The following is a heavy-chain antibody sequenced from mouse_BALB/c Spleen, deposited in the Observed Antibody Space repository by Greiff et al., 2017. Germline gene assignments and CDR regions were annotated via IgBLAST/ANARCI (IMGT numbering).Heavy chain of an antibody. CDR2: INPGSGGT. V-gene: IGHV1-54*01. J-gene: IGHJ4*01. CDR3: AYGSSSYYAMDY. CDR1: GYAFTNYL. D-gene: IGHD1-1*01. Sequence: VQLQQSGAELVRPGTSVKVSCKASGYAFTNYLIEWVKQRPGQGLEWIGVINPGSGGTNYNEKFKGKATLTADKSSSTAYMQLSSLTSDDSAVYFCAYGSSSYYAMDYWGQGNSVT.